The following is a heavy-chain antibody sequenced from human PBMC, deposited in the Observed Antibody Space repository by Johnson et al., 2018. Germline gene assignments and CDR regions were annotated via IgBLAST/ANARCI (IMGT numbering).Heavy chain of an antibody. J-gene: IGHJ3*01. CDR1: GGSFSDYW. V-gene: IGHV4-59*12. Sequence: QVQLQESGPGLVKPSETLSLTCTVSGGSFSDYWWSWIRQPPGKGLEWIAYFYYTGNTNSNPSLKSRVSVSADTSKRQLPLRLTSVTAGDTALYYCVRGGRRDGDGFDVWGQGTMVTVSS. CDR3: VRGGRRDGDGFDV. CDR2: FYYTGNT.